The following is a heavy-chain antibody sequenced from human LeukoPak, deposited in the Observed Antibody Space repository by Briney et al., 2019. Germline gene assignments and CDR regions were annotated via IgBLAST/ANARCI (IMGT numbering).Heavy chain of an antibody. J-gene: IGHJ6*02. V-gene: IGHV1-8*02. Sequence: GASVKVSCKASGYTFTSYYMHWVRQATGQGLEWMGWMNPNSGNTGYAQKFQGRVTMTRNTSISTAYMELSSLRSEDTAVYYCARGGGITIFGVVIYYYGMDVWGQGTTVTVSS. CDR1: GYTFTSYY. CDR2: MNPNSGNT. D-gene: IGHD3-3*01. CDR3: ARGGGITIFGVVIYYYGMDV.